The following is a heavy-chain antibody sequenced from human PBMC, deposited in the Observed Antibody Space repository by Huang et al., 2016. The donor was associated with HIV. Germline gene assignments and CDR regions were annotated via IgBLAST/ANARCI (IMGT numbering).Heavy chain of an antibody. D-gene: IGHD3-10*01. Sequence: QLQLQESGPGLVRPSETLSLICTVSGGSITDSNYYWGWIRQPPGKGLEWIGSIYLSGETDYNPSLKGRVTMSVDTSKNRFSLDIRSVAVADTAIYYCARHFGSWSGYFDSWGQGTLVPVSS. CDR1: GGSITDSNYY. J-gene: IGHJ4*02. CDR3: ARHFGSWSGYFDS. CDR2: IYLSGET. V-gene: IGHV4-39*01.